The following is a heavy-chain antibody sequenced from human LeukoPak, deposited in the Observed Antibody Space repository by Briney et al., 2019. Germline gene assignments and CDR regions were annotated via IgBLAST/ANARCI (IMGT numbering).Heavy chain of an antibody. CDR2: ISSSSSYI. Sequence: GGSLRLSCAASGFTFSSYSMNWVRQAPGKGLEWVSSISSSSSYIYYADSVKGRFTISRDNAKNSLYLQMNSLRAEATAVYYCARDSQSVDTFRYWGQGTLVTVSS. J-gene: IGHJ4*02. CDR3: ARDSQSVDTFRY. D-gene: IGHD5-18*01. CDR1: GFTFSSYS. V-gene: IGHV3-21*01.